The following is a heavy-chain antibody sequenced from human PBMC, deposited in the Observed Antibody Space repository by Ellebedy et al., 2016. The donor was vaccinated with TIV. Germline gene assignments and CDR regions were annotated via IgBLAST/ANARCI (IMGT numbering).Heavy chain of an antibody. Sequence: PGGSLRLSCAASGFTFSDHIMNWVRQAPGRGLELLSSISCNSVGIYYGDSVRGRFTISRDNAKNALYLQMNSLRAEDTAVYYCASVGDGVTVNGRDYWGQGTLVTVSS. V-gene: IGHV3-48*01. CDR3: ASVGDGVTVNGRDY. CDR2: ISCNSVGI. CDR1: GFTFSDHI. D-gene: IGHD2-8*01. J-gene: IGHJ4*02.